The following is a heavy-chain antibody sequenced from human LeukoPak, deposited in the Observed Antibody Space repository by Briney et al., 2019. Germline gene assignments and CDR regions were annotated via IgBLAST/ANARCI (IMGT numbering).Heavy chain of an antibody. CDR1: GFTFSSYD. CDR2: IGTAGDT. V-gene: IGHV3-13*01. CDR3: AREPFWSGYFSNLHFDY. Sequence: GGSLRLSCAASGFTFSSYDMHWVRQATGKGLEWVSAIGTAGDTYYPGSVKGRFTISRDNAKNSLYLQMNSLRAEDTAVYYCAREPFWSGYFSNLHFDYWGRGTLVTVSS. D-gene: IGHD3-3*01. J-gene: IGHJ4*02.